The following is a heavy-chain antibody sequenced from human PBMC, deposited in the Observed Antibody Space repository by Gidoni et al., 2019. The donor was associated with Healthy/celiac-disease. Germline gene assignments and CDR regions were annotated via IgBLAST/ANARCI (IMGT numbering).Heavy chain of an antibody. V-gene: IGHV3-23*01. CDR3: AKVHSSGWHGGGGYYFDY. D-gene: IGHD6-19*01. Sequence: EVQLLESGGGLVQPGGSLRLSCAASGFPFSSYAMSWVRQAPGKGLEWVSAISGSGGSTYYADSVKGRFTISRDNSKNTLYLQMNSLRAEDTAVYYCAKVHSSGWHGGGGYYFDYWGQGTLVTVSS. J-gene: IGHJ4*02. CDR1: GFPFSSYA. CDR2: ISGSGGST.